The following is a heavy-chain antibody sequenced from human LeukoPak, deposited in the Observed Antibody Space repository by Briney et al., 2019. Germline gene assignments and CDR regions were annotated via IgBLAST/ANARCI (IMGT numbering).Heavy chain of an antibody. J-gene: IGHJ6*02. D-gene: IGHD6-13*01. Sequence: SETLSLTCTVSGGSISSYYWSWIRQPAGKGLEWIGRIYTSGSTNYNPSLKSRVTMSVDTSKNQFSLKLSSVTAADTAVYYCAGHRRYSSSWYYYYYGMDVWGQGTTVTVSS. CDR1: GGSISSYY. V-gene: IGHV4-4*07. CDR3: AGHRRYSSSWYYYYYGMDV. CDR2: IYTSGST.